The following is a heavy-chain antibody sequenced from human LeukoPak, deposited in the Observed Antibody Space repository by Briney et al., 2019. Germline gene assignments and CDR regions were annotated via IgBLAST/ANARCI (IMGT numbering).Heavy chain of an antibody. J-gene: IGHJ4*02. Sequence: PGGSLRLSCAASGFTFSIYSMNWVRQAPGKGLEWVSSISSSRSYIYCADSVKGRFTISRDNAKNSLYLQTNSLRAEDTAVYYCARGDYDYVWGSYRYNYFDYWGQGTLVTVSS. CDR2: ISSSRSYI. V-gene: IGHV3-21*01. CDR1: GFTFSIYS. CDR3: ARGDYDYVWGSYRYNYFDY. D-gene: IGHD3-16*02.